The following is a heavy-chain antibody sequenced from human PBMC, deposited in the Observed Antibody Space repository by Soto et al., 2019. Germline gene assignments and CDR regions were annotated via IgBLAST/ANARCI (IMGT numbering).Heavy chain of an antibody. V-gene: IGHV3-23*01. J-gene: IGHJ4*02. CDR3: AKTIVMLPAAKCDY. D-gene: IGHD2-2*01. CDR2: IGGGGITT. Sequence: EVQLLESGGGLVQPGGSLRLSCAASGFTFSSYAMSWVRQAPGKGLEWVSAIGGGGITTYYADSVRGRFTISRDNSKNTLYLQMNSLRAEDTAVYYCAKTIVMLPAAKCDYWGQGTLVSVSS. CDR1: GFTFSSYA.